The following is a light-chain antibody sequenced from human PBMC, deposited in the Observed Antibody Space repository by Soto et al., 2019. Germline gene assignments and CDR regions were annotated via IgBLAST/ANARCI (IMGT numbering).Light chain of an antibody. CDR1: QSVGGY. CDR3: HQYSDWPYT. V-gene: IGKV3-15*01. Sequence: EIVMTQSPVTLSVSPGERAALSCRASQSVGGYLAWYQQKPGQAPRLVIHGASTRATGIPPRFSVSGSGTEFTLTISSLQSEDLAVYYCHQYSDWPYTFGQGTKLEIK. J-gene: IGKJ2*01. CDR2: GAS.